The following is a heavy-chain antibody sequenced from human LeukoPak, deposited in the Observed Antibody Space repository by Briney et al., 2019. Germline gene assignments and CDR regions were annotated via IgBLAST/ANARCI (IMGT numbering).Heavy chain of an antibody. V-gene: IGHV3-74*01. J-gene: IGHJ6*03. CDR3: ARVRREMKRSLGRTTEYSYYYYMDV. CDR1: GFTFSDYW. CDR2: MSSDGSST. Sequence: GGSLRLSCAASGFTFSDYWMNWVRQVPGKGLMWVSRMSSDGSSTNYADSVKGRFTISRDNAKNSLYLQMNSLRAEDTAVYYCARVRREMKRSLGRTTEYSYYYYMDVWGKGTTVTVSS. D-gene: IGHD1/OR15-1a*01.